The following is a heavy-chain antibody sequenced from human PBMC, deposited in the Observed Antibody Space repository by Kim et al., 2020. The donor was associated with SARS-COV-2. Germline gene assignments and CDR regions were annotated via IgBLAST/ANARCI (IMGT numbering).Heavy chain of an antibody. D-gene: IGHD3-10*01. V-gene: IGHV4-59*01. J-gene: IGHJ4*02. Sequence: SETLSLTCTVSGGSIRSYYWSWIRQPPGKGLEWIGYIYYSGSTNYNPSLKSRVTISVDTSKNQFSLKLSSVTAADTAVYYCARGGSGSFYIQHFDYWGQGTLVTVSS. CDR2: IYYSGST. CDR3: ARGGSGSFYIQHFDY. CDR1: GGSIRSYY.